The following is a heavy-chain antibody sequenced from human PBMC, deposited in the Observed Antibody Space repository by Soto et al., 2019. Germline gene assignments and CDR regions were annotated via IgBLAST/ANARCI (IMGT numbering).Heavy chain of an antibody. CDR3: ASDGVLMKQCSSCGIVV. J-gene: IGHJ6*02. D-gene: IGHD2-8*01. Sequence: ASVKVSFKASGYTFTNYGISWVRQAPGQGLEWMGWISAYNGNTNYAQKVQGRVTMTTDTYTSTAYMELRSLRSDDTAVYYCASDGVLMKQCSSCGIVVWDQGTTVTVSS. CDR1: GYTFTNYG. CDR2: ISAYNGNT. V-gene: IGHV1-18*01.